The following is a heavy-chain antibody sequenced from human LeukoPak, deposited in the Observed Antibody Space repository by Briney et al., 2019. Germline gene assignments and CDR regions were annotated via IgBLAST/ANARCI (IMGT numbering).Heavy chain of an antibody. CDR2: ISPTGGEI. CDR3: ATYRQVLLPFES. CDR1: GFTFSTFA. V-gene: IGHV3-23*01. D-gene: IGHD2-8*02. J-gene: IGHJ4*02. Sequence: GGSLRLSCAASGFTFSTFAMVWVRQPPGKGLEWVSSISPTGGEIHYADSVRGRFTISRDNSKSTLSLQMNSLRAEDTAIYYCATYRQVLLPFESWGPGTLVTVSS.